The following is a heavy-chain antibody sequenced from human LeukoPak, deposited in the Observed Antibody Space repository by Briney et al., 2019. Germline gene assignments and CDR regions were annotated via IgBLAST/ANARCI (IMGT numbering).Heavy chain of an antibody. J-gene: IGHJ4*02. CDR3: AREGREAFNPLFDY. Sequence: GGSLRLSCTASGFTFSAYSMTWVRQAPGKGLEWVSSINGHFNYIYYADSVKGRFTISRDNTKNSLYLHMNSLRADDTAVYYCAREGREAFNPLFDYWGQGTLVTVSS. CDR1: GFTFSAYS. CDR2: INGHFNYI. D-gene: IGHD5-24*01. V-gene: IGHV3-21*01.